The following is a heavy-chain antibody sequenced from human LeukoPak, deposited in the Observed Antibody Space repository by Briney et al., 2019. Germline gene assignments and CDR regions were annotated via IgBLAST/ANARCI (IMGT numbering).Heavy chain of an antibody. D-gene: IGHD3-22*01. CDR2: IYYSGST. Sequence: PSETLSLTCTVSGGSISSGDYYWSWIRQPPGKGLEWIGYIYYSGSTYYNPSLKSRVTISVDTSKSQFSLKLSSVTAADTAVYYCASAYYYDSSGYQFDYWGQGTLVTVSS. CDR3: ASAYYYDSSGYQFDY. CDR1: GGSISSGDYY. V-gene: IGHV4-30-4*08. J-gene: IGHJ4*02.